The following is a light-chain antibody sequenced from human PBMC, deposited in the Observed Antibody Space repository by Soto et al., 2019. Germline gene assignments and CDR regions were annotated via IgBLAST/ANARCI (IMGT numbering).Light chain of an antibody. CDR3: HQRSTWPFT. J-gene: IGKJ3*01. CDR2: DAS. V-gene: IGKV3-11*01. CDR1: QSISSY. Sequence: EIVLTQSPATLSLSPGERATLSCRASQSISSYLAWYQQKPDQAPRLLIYDASNRATGIPAMFSGSGSRTDFTLTIRSLEPEDFAVYYCHQRSTWPFTFGPGTKVDIK.